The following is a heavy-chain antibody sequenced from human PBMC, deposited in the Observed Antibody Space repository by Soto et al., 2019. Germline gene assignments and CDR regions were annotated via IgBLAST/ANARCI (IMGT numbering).Heavy chain of an antibody. CDR2: VYHTGTS. D-gene: IGHD2-15*01. CDR1: GGSIRSTNW. J-gene: IGHJ6*02. Sequence: VHLQESGPGLVKPSGTVSLTCVVSGGSIRSTNWWAWVRQTPGKGLEWIGEVYHTGTSNYNPSLKGRATISVDTSKDQVSLRLNSVIDADTAVYYCARDLDRYCSVTSCHAMDVWGQGTPVTVSS. V-gene: IGHV4-4*02. CDR3: ARDLDRYCSVTSCHAMDV.